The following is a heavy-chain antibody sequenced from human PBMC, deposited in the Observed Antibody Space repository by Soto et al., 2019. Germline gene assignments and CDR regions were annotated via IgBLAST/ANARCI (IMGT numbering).Heavy chain of an antibody. Sequence: QVQLVQSGAEVKRPGSSVKVSCKASGDTFAFHSINWVRQAPGLGLEWMGRINPILSMSNYAQRFQGRVTMTADKSTSTAYMVLRSLRSEYTAIYYCATSYGSGYRAFDYWGQGALVTVS. J-gene: IGHJ4*02. CDR3: ATSYGSGYRAFDY. CDR2: INPILSMS. V-gene: IGHV1-69*02. CDR1: GDTFAFHS. D-gene: IGHD3-10*01.